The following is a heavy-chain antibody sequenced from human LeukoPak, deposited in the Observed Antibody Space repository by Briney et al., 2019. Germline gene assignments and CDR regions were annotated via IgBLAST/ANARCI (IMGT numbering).Heavy chain of an antibody. CDR3: ARGFCSSTSCYQGPFDF. CDR1: GFIFSSAW. D-gene: IGHD2-2*01. V-gene: IGHV3-15*01. J-gene: IGHJ4*02. CDR2: IKNKTNGGTT. Sequence: GSLRLSCAASGFIFSSAWMTWVRQAPGKGLEWVGHIKNKTNGGTTDYAAPVKGRFIISRDGSKNTLYLQMNSLRTEDTAVYYCARGFCSSTSCYQGPFDFWGQGTLVTVSS.